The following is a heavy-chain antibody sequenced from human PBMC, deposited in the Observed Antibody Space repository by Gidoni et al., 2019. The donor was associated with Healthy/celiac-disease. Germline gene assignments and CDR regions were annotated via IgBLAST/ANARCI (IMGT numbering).Heavy chain of an antibody. CDR3: AAGDNCDY. V-gene: IGHV3-30-3*01. Sequence: QVQLVESGGGVVKPGRSLRLSCAASGFTFSSDAMHWVRQAPGKGLEWVAVISYDGSNNYYADSVKGRFTISRDNSKNTLYLQMNSLRAEDTAVYYCAAGDNCDYWGQGTLVTVSS. CDR2: ISYDGSNN. D-gene: IGHD2-21*02. J-gene: IGHJ4*02. CDR1: GFTFSSDA.